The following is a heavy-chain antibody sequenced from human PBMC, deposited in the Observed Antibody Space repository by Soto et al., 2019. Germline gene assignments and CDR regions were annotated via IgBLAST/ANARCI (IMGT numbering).Heavy chain of an antibody. CDR2: ISYDGSNK. V-gene: IGHV3-30-3*01. CDR1: GFTFSSYA. J-gene: IGHJ6*02. Sequence: GGSLRLSCAASGFTFSSYAMHWVRQAPGKGLEWVAVISYDGSNKYYADSVKGRFTISRDNSKNTLYLQMNSLRAEDTAVYYCARGEAAAGTYYYGMDVWGQGTTVTVSS. D-gene: IGHD6-13*01. CDR3: ARGEAAAGTYYYGMDV.